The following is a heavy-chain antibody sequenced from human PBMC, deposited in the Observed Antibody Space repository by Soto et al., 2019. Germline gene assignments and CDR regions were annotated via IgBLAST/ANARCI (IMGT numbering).Heavy chain of an antibody. CDR2: ISAYNGNT. V-gene: IGHV1-18*04. D-gene: IGHD3-22*01. Sequence: QVQLVQSGAEVKKPGASVKVSCKASGYTFTSYGISWVRQAPGQGLEWMGWISAYNGNTNYAQKLQGRVTMTTDTSTSTAYMELRSLRSDDTAVYYCARDYPDSLHYYDSSGYYTYYYYYGMDVWGQGTTVTVSS. CDR3: ARDYPDSLHYYDSSGYYTYYYYYGMDV. CDR1: GYTFTSYG. J-gene: IGHJ6*02.